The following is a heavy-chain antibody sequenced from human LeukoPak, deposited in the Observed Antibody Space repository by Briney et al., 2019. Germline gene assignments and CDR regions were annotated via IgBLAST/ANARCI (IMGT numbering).Heavy chain of an antibody. CDR3: ARGGGLNTNFDN. Sequence: GGSLRLSCAASGFTFRNYWMGWGRQAPGKGLERVANTKPDGSAEYYADSVRGRFTTSRDNANNLLYLQMNRLRAEDTAVYYCARGGGLNTNFDNWGQGTLVTVSS. V-gene: IGHV3-7*01. D-gene: IGHD2-15*01. CDR1: GFTFRNYW. CDR2: TKPDGSAE. J-gene: IGHJ4*02.